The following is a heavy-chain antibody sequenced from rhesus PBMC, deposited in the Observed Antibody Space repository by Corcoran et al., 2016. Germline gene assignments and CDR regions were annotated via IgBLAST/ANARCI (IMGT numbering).Heavy chain of an antibody. V-gene: IGHV3-54*02. D-gene: IGHD3-3*01. CDR1: GFTFSTYG. Sequence: EVQLVESGGGLVQPGGSLRLSCAASGFTFSTYGMHWVRQDPGKGLEWVAVISYDGSKKYYADSVKDRFTISRDNSKNMLYLQMNNLKLEDTAVYYCARDGSVGLVIINLPIDYWGQGVLVTVSS. CDR2: ISYDGSKK. CDR3: ARDGSVGLVIINLPIDY. J-gene: IGHJ4*01.